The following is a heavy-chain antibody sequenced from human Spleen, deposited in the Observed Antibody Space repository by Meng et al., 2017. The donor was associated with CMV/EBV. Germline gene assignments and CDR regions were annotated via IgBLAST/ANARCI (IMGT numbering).Heavy chain of an antibody. CDR2: ISGSGGST. D-gene: IGHD5-18*01. CDR3: ARGGVGYDPPFDY. Sequence: CAASGFTFSSYAMSWVRQAPGKGLEWVSAISGSGGSTYYADSVKGRFTISRDNSKNTLYLQMNSLRAEDTAVYYCARGGVGYDPPFDYWGQGTLVTVSS. CDR1: GFTFSSYA. V-gene: IGHV3-23*01. J-gene: IGHJ4*02.